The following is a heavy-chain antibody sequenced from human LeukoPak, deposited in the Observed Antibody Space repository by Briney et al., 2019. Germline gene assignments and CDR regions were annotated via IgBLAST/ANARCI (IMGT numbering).Heavy chain of an antibody. Sequence: PSETLSLTCTVSGGSIDSYYWSWIRQPPGKGLEWIGYIYYSGSTNYNPSLKSRVTISVDTSKNQFSLKLSSVTAADTAVYYCARSGYSYGHFDYWGQGTLVTVSS. CDR3: ARSGYSYGHFDY. J-gene: IGHJ4*02. D-gene: IGHD5-18*01. V-gene: IGHV4-59*01. CDR1: GGSIDSYY. CDR2: IYYSGST.